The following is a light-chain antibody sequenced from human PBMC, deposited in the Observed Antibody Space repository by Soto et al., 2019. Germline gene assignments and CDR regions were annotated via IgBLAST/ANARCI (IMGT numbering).Light chain of an antibody. Sequence: DIQMTQSPSSLSASVGDRVTITCQASQGIANYLNWYQQKPGKAPKVLIYDASSLATGVPSRFSGSGSGTDFTFTISSLQPEDIATYYCQQYDDLLPTFGQGTKLEIK. J-gene: IGKJ2*01. CDR1: QGIANY. CDR2: DAS. CDR3: QQYDDLLPT. V-gene: IGKV1-33*01.